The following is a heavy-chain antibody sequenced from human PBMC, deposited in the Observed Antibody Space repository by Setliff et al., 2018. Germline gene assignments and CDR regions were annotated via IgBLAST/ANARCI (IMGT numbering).Heavy chain of an antibody. Sequence: PSETLSLTCTVSGVSISSGDYYWSWIRQPPGKGPEWIGYIYSSGSTYYNPSLKSRVTISVDTSKNQFSLKLSSVTAADTAVYYCARERRFSGYADYWGQGTLVTVSS. J-gene: IGHJ4*02. D-gene: IGHD5-12*01. CDR3: ARERRFSGYADY. CDR1: GVSISSGDYY. V-gene: IGHV4-30-4*08. CDR2: IYSSGST.